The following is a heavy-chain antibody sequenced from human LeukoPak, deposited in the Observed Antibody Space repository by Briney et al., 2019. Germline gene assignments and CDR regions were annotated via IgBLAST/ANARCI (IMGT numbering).Heavy chain of an antibody. CDR3: ARGPYSSSWYNWFDP. CDR1: GYTFTRYD. J-gene: IGHJ5*02. Sequence: ASVKVSCKASGYTFTRYDINWVRQATGQGLEWMGWMNPNSGNTGYAQKFQGRVTMTRNTSISTAYMELSSLRSEDTAVYYCARGPYSSSWYNWFDPWGQGTLVTVSS. CDR2: MNPNSGNT. V-gene: IGHV1-8*01. D-gene: IGHD6-13*01.